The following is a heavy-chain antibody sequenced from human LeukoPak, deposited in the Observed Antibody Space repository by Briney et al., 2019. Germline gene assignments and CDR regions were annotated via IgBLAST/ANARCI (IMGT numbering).Heavy chain of an antibody. D-gene: IGHD1-7*01. CDR3: ARSGTLWNYPLFDY. CDR2: IKQDGSEK. Sequence: GGSLRLSCAASGFTFSSYWMSWVRQAPGKGLEWVASIKQDGSEKYYVDSVKGRFTISRDNAKNSLYLQMNSLRAEDTAVYYCARSGTLWNYPLFDYWGQGTLVTVSS. CDR1: GFTFSSYW. J-gene: IGHJ4*02. V-gene: IGHV3-7*03.